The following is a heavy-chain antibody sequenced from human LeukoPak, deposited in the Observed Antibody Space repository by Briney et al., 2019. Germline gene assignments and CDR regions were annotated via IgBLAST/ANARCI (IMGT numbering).Heavy chain of an antibody. Sequence: SETLSLTCAVSGASFTRDNWWSWVRQSPGKGLEWIGEISHTGSTNYNPSLKSRVTISMDTSKSQFSLKVNSVTAADTAVYCCARLAHGINFMYWYFDLWGRGTPVTVSS. CDR3: ARLAHGINFMYWYFDL. CDR1: GASFTRDNW. CDR2: ISHTGST. J-gene: IGHJ2*01. D-gene: IGHD3-10*01. V-gene: IGHV4-4*01.